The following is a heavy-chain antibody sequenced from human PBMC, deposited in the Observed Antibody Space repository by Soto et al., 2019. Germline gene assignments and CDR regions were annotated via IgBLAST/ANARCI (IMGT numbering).Heavy chain of an antibody. CDR3: AREGYVGGFGDLWNWFDP. CDR1: GFTFSSYG. V-gene: IGHV3-33*01. J-gene: IGHJ5*02. CDR2: IWYDGSNK. Sequence: GGSLRLSCAASGFTFSSYGMHWVRQAPGKGLEWVAVIWYDGSNKYYADSVKGRFTISRDNSKNTLYLQMNSLRAEDTAVYYWAREGYVGGFGDLWNWFDPWGQGTLVTVSS. D-gene: IGHD3-10*01.